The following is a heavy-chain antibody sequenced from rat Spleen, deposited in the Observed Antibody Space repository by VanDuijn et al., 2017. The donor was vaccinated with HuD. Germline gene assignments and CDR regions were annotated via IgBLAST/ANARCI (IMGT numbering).Heavy chain of an antibody. CDR2: ISYDGSST. CDR3: ARHGGLRNWFAY. J-gene: IGHJ3*01. V-gene: IGHV5-7*01. D-gene: IGHD1-11*01. CDR1: GFTFSDYN. Sequence: EVQLVESGGGLVQPGTSLKLSCAASGFTFSDYNMAWVRQAPKKGLEWVATISYDGSSTYYRDSVKGRFTISRDNAKNTQYLQMDSLRSEDTATYYCARHGGLRNWFAYWGQGTLVTVSS.